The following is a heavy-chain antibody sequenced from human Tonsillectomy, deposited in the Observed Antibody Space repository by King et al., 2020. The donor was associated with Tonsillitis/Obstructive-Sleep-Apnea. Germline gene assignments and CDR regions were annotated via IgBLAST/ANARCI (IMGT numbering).Heavy chain of an antibody. J-gene: IGHJ4*02. V-gene: IGHV4-34*01. CDR1: GGSFSGYY. CDR2: INHSGST. D-gene: IGHD2-15*01. CDR3: ARCSGGSCYSDY. Sequence: VQLQQWGAGLLKPSETLSLTCAVYGGSFSGYYWSWIRQPPGKGLEWIGEINHSGSTNYNPSLKGRVTISVATSKNQFSLKLSSVTAADTAVYYCARCSGGSCYSDYWGQGTLVTVSS.